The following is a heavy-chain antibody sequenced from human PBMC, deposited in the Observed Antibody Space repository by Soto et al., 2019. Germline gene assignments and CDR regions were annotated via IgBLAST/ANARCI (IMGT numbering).Heavy chain of an antibody. J-gene: IGHJ6*02. Sequence: QVQLVQSGAEVKKPGASVKVSCKASGYTFTSYAMHWVRQAPGQRLEWMGWINAGNGNTKYSQKFQGRVTITRDTSASTAYMELSSLRSEDTAVYYCARDNEYSYYYYGMDVWGQGTTVTVSS. CDR1: GYTFTSYA. CDR3: ARDNEYSYYYYGMDV. V-gene: IGHV1-3*01. CDR2: INAGNGNT. D-gene: IGHD1-1*01.